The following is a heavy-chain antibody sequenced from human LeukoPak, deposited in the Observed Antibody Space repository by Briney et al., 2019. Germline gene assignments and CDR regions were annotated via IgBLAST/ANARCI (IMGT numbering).Heavy chain of an antibody. J-gene: IGHJ4*02. V-gene: IGHV3-23*01. CDR1: GFTFSSSA. D-gene: IGHD2-15*01. Sequence: GGSLRLSCAASGFTFSSSAMSWVRQAPGKGLEWVSAISNNGGYTYYADSVQGRFTISRDNSKSTLCPQMNSLRAEDTAVYYCAKQLGYCSDGSCYFPYWGQGTLVTVSS. CDR2: ISNNGGYT. CDR3: AKQLGYCSDGSCYFPY.